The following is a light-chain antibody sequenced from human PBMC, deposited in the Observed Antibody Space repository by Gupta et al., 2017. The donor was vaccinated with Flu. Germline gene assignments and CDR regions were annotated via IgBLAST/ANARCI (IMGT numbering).Light chain of an antibody. Sequence: PGTVSVSSGKRITLSGRSSQYLENNLVRYQTRPGQAPRILIYAASTRATGVRDRCSGSGSGTEFTLTVISLQYDEVGFYYCHQDHLWPETFGQGTKVEI. CDR3: HQDHLWPET. CDR2: AAS. J-gene: IGKJ1*01. CDR1: QYLENN. V-gene: IGKV3-15*01.